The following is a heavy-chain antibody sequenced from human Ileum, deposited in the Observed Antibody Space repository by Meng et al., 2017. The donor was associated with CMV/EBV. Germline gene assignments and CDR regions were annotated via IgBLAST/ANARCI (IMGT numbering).Heavy chain of an antibody. J-gene: IGHJ4*02. CDR2: IYSNGHT. CDR1: GFTVSINY. V-gene: IGHV3-53*01. Sequence: GESLKISCAAAGFTVSINYMSWVRQAPGKGLEWVSVIYSNGHTYYADSVKGRFTISRDNSKNTVYLQMNSLRAEDTAVYYCARGLAAAGTPADYWGQGTLVTVSS. D-gene: IGHD6-13*01. CDR3: ARGLAAAGTPADY.